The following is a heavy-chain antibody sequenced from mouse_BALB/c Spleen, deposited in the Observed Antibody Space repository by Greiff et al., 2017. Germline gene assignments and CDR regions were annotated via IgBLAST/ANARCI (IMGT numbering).Heavy chain of an antibody. CDR3: NRYDGYFDV. CDR1: GFNIKDYY. J-gene: IGHJ1*01. Sequence: VQLKESGAELVRSGASVKLSCTASGFNIKDYYMHWVKQRPEQGLEWIGWIDPENGDTEYAPKFQGKATMTADTSSNTAYLQLSSLTSEDTAVYYCNRYDGYFDVWGAGTTVTVAS. D-gene: IGHD2-14*01. V-gene: IGHV14-4*02. CDR2: IDPENGDT.